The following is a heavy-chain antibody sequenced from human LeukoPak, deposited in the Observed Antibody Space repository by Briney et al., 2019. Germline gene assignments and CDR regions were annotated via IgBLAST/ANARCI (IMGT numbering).Heavy chain of an antibody. V-gene: IGHV4-4*09. CDR1: GRSISSYY. Sequence: PSETLSLTCTVSGRSISSYYWSWIRQPPGKGLEWIGYIYTSGSTNYNPSLKSRVTISVDTSKNQFSLKLSSVTAADTAVYYCASLPIRYSSSSYAFDIWGQGTMVTVSS. CDR2: IYTSGST. J-gene: IGHJ3*02. CDR3: ASLPIRYSSSSYAFDI. D-gene: IGHD6-6*01.